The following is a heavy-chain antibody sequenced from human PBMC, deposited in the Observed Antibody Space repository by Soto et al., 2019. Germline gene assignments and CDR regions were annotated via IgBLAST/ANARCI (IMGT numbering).Heavy chain of an antibody. CDR3: ARSPPYDSSGYYGMDV. D-gene: IGHD3-22*01. CDR2: IIPIFGIP. CDR1: GGTFSSYA. J-gene: IGHJ6*02. V-gene: IGHV1-69*01. Sequence: QVQLVQSGAEVKKPGSSVKVSCKASGGTFSSYAISWVRQAPGQGLEWMGVIIPIFGIPNYAQKFQGRVTITADEFTSTAYMELSSLRSEDTAMYYCARSPPYDSSGYYGMDVWGQGTTVTVSS.